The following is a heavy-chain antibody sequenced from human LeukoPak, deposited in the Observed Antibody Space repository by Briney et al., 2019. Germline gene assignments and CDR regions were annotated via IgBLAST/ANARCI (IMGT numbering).Heavy chain of an antibody. CDR3: ARPYGAAGLD. CDR1: GGSISSSSYY. J-gene: IGHJ4*02. CDR2: IYYSGST. Sequence: SETLSPTCTVSGGSISSSSYYWGWIRQPPGKGLEWIGSIYYSGSTYYNPSLKSRVTISVDTSKNQFSLKLSSVTAADTAVYYCARPYGAAGLDWGQGTLVTVSS. V-gene: IGHV4-39*01. D-gene: IGHD4-17*01.